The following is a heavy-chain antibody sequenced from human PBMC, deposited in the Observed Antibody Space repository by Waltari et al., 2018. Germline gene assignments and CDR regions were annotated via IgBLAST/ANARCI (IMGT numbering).Heavy chain of an antibody. Sequence: EVQLVESGGGLVQPGGSLRLSCAAAGFTVSSSWMSWVRQAPGKGLEWVANIKQDGSEKYYVDSVKGRFTISRDNAKNSLYLQMNSLRAEDTAVYYCARDWGMAFDIWGQGTMVTVSS. CDR1: GFTVSSSW. CDR3: ARDWGMAFDI. J-gene: IGHJ3*02. V-gene: IGHV3-7*01. D-gene: IGHD3-16*01. CDR2: IKQDGSEK.